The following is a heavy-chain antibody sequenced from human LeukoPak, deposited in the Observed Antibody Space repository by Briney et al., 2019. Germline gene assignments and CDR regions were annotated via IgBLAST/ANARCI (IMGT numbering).Heavy chain of an antibody. V-gene: IGHV3-53*01. Sequence: TGGSLRLSCAASGFTVSSNYMSWVRQAPGKGLEWVSVIYSGGSTYYADSVKGRFTISRDTFKNTRYLQMNSLRAEDTAVYYCARDISGSDGYWGQGTLVTVSS. CDR1: GFTVSSNY. J-gene: IGHJ4*02. D-gene: IGHD3-10*01. CDR3: ARDISGSDGY. CDR2: IYSGGST.